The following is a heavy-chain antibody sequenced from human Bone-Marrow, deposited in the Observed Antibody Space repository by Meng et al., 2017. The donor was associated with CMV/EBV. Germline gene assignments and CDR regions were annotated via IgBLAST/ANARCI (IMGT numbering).Heavy chain of an antibody. CDR2: ISGRDDTT. CDR3: VKAGGYSSGSFDY. V-gene: IGHV3-23*01. J-gene: IGHJ4*02. CDR1: GFSFSSYA. Sequence: CTASGFSFSSYAMGWVRQAPGKGLEWVSVISGRDDTTYYADSVQGRFTISRDNSKNTVYLQMNSLRAEDTALYYCVKAGGYSSGSFDYWGQGTLVTVSS. D-gene: IGHD6-19*01.